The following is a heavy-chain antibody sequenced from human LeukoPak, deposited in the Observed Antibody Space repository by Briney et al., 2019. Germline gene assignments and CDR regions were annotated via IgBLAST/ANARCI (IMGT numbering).Heavy chain of an antibody. CDR2: LNPSSGST. Sequence: ASVKVSCKASGYTFTTCYMHWVRQAPGQGLEWMGILNPSSGSTSYAQKFQGKVTMTRDTSSSTFYMELRSLQSEDTAVYYCARDGEYYDSSGSYFDYWGQGTLVTVSS. V-gene: IGHV1-46*01. CDR1: GYTFTTCY. D-gene: IGHD3-22*01. J-gene: IGHJ4*02. CDR3: ARDGEYYDSSGSYFDY.